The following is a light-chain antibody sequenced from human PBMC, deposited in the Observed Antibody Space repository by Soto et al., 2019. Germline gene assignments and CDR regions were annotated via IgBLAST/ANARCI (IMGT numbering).Light chain of an antibody. Sequence: DIQITQSPSTLSASVGDRVTITCRASQSISSWMAWYQQKPGKAPKLLIYAASTLQSGVPSRFSGSGSGTDFTLTISSLQPEDFATYYCQQSYSTLVTFGQGTKVDI. CDR1: QSISSW. V-gene: IGKV1-39*01. CDR3: QQSYSTLVT. J-gene: IGKJ1*01. CDR2: AAS.